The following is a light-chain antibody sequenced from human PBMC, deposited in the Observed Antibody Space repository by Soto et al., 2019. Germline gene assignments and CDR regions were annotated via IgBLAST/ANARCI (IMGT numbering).Light chain of an antibody. CDR1: SSNIGAGYD. V-gene: IGLV1-40*01. CDR3: SSYTSSRSFYV. J-gene: IGLJ1*01. CDR2: GNS. Sequence: QSVLTQPPSVSGAPGQRVTISCTGSSSNIGAGYDVHWYQQLPGTAPKLLIYGNSNRPSGVPDRFSGSKSGTTASLAISGLQAEDEADDYCSSYTSSRSFYVFGTGTKVTVL.